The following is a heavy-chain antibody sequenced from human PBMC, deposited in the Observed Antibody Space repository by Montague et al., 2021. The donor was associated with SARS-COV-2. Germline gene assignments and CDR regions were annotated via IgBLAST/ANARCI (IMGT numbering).Heavy chain of an antibody. J-gene: IGHJ5*02. V-gene: IGHV4-39*01. CDR2: IYNSGTT. Sequence: SETLSLTCTVSGDSTSCPNCYWGWIRQAPGKGLDWIGTIYNSGTTYYNPSLKSRLTISIDTSKNQFSLKLTSVTAADTAAYYCARHRNYGDHSLDNWFHPWGQGTLVTVSS. D-gene: IGHD4-17*01. CDR3: ARHRNYGDHSLDNWFHP. CDR1: GDSTSCPNCY.